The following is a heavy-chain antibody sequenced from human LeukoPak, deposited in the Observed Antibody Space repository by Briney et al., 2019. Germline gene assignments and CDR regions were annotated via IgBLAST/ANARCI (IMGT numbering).Heavy chain of an antibody. J-gene: IGHJ4*02. CDR1: GFTLTTYA. CDR2: IGGDGVTT. Sequence: PGGSLRLSCAASGFTLTTYAMTWVRQAPGKGLEWVSAIGGDGVTTYYANSVRGRFTVSKDNSENTLYLRMNSLRAEDTAVYYCARVPGSYYVDFDYWGQGTLVTVSS. CDR3: ARVPGSYYVDFDY. V-gene: IGHV3-23*01. D-gene: IGHD3-10*01.